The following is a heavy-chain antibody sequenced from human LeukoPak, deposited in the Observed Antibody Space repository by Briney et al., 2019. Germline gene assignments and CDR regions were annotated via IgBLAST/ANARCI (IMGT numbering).Heavy chain of an antibody. CDR2: ISAYNGNT. D-gene: IGHD6-13*01. J-gene: IGHJ4*02. V-gene: IGHV1-18*01. CDR1: GYTFTSYG. Sequence: GASVKVSCKASGYTFTSYGISWVRQAPGQGLEWMGWISAYNGNTNYAQKFQGRVTMTEDTSTDTAYMELSSLRSEDTAVYYCATDLFFVAAAGTRSFDYWGQGTLVTVSS. CDR3: ATDLFFVAAAGTRSFDY.